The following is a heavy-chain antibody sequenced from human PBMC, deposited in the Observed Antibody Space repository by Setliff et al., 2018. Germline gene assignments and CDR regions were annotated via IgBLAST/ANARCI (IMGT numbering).Heavy chain of an antibody. CDR2: IDSSSTWI. D-gene: IGHD6-19*01. J-gene: IGHJ4*02. CDR1: GFTFSSYT. Sequence: GGSLRLSCAASGFTFSSYTMNWVRQAPGQGLEWVSSIDSSSTWIYYADSVKGRFTISRDNAKNTLYLQMDSPRAEDTAVYYCARDLYNSGCYAGLESWGQGTPVTVSS. CDR3: ARDLYNSGCYAGLES. V-gene: IGHV3-21*01.